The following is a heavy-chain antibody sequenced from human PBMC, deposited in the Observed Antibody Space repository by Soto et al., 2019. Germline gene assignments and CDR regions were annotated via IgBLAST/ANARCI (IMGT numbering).Heavy chain of an antibody. V-gene: IGHV1-69*01. CDR1: GGTFSSYA. CDR3: ARIKVWLLSSGKYYYYYGMDV. J-gene: IGHJ6*02. Sequence: QVQLVQSGAEVKKPGSSVKVSCKASGGTFSSYAISWVRQAPGQGLEWMGGIIPICGTANYAQQFQGRGTITADESTSTAYMGLSSLRSEDTAVYYCARIKVWLLSSGKYYYYYGMDVWGQGTTVTVSS. CDR2: IIPICGTA. D-gene: IGHD3-22*01.